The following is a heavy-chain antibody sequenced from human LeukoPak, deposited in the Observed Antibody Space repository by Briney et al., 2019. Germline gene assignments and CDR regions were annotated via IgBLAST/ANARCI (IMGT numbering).Heavy chain of an antibody. CDR2: INHSGST. D-gene: IGHD2-2*01. CDR3: ARQYCSSTSCYAPPRFDP. Sequence: PSETLSLTCAVYGGSFSGYYWSWIRQPPGEGLEWIGEINHSGSTNYNPSLKSRVTISVDTSKNQFSLKLSSVTAADTAVYYCARQYCSSTSCYAPPRFDPWGQGTLVTVSS. V-gene: IGHV4-34*01. CDR1: GGSFSGYY. J-gene: IGHJ5*02.